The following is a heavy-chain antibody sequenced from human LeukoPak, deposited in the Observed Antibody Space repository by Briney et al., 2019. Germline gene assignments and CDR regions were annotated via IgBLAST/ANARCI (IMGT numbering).Heavy chain of an antibody. Sequence: GESLKISCEGSGYSFTNYWIGWVRQMPGKGLDWMGIIYPGDSDTRYSPSFQGQVTISADKSISTAYLQWSSLKASDTAMYYCARSYYYDSGGYCDDWGQGTLVTVSS. CDR3: ARSYYYDSGGYCDD. CDR2: IYPGDSDT. CDR1: GYSFTNYW. D-gene: IGHD3-22*01. V-gene: IGHV5-51*01. J-gene: IGHJ4*02.